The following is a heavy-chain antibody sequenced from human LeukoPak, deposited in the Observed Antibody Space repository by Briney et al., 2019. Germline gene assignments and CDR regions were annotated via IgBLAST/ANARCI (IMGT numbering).Heavy chain of an antibody. CDR3: ARGAQQWLAHYFDY. V-gene: IGHV1-69*04. D-gene: IGHD6-19*01. CDR2: IIPILGIA. J-gene: IGHJ4*02. Sequence: SVKVSCKASGGTFSSYAISWVRQAPGQGLEWMGRIIPILGIANYAQKFQGRVTITADKSTSTAYMEPSSLRSEDTAVYYCARGAQQWLAHYFDYWGQGTLVTVSS. CDR1: GGTFSSYA.